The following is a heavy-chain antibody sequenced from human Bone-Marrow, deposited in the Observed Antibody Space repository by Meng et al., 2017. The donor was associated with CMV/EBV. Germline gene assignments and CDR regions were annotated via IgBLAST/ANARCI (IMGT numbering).Heavy chain of an antibody. CDR3: ARDFWLPYSGSYIGYYYGMDV. J-gene: IGHJ6*02. V-gene: IGHV3-9*01. D-gene: IGHD1-26*01. CDR2: ISWNSGSI. CDR1: GFTFDDYA. Sequence: SLKISCAASGFTFDDYAMHWVRQAPGKGLEWVSGISWNSGSIGYADSVKGRFTISRDNAKNSLYLQMNSLRAEDTAVYYCARDFWLPYSGSYIGYYYGMDVWGQGTTVTVSS.